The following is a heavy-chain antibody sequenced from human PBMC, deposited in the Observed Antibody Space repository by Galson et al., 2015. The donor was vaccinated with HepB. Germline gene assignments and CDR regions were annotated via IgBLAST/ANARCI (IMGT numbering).Heavy chain of an antibody. J-gene: IGHJ6*03. CDR1: GGTFSNYA. CDR3: ARGVKPQWELTLYSYMDV. D-gene: IGHD1-26*01. V-gene: IGHV1-69*04. CDR2: IIPFLGIA. Sequence: SCKASGGTFSNYAITWARQAPGQGLEWMGRIIPFLGIADHAQKFQGRVTITADKSTTTAYMEVRSLRSEDTAVYYCARGVKPQWELTLYSYMDVWGTGTTVTVSS.